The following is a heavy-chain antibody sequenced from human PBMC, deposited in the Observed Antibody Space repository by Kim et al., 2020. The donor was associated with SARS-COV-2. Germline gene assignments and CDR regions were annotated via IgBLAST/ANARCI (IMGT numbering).Heavy chain of an antibody. D-gene: IGHD2-15*01. Sequence: SETLSLTCTVSGGSLSTGSYFWSWIRQPPGKGLEWIAYIYYSGSTDYNPSLKSRVTISVDTSKNQFSLQLYSVTAADPAVYYCARGDGYSLDFDYWGQGTFPTVSS. CDR1: GGSLSTGSYF. CDR2: IYYSGST. V-gene: IGHV4-61*01. CDR3: ARGDGYSLDFDY. J-gene: IGHJ4*02.